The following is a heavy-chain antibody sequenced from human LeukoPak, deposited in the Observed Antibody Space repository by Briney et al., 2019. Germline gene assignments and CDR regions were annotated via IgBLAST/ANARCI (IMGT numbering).Heavy chain of an antibody. J-gene: IGHJ6*02. CDR1: GFTFSSYT. D-gene: IGHD2-15*01. V-gene: IGHV3-30*04. CDR2: VSYDGRNE. Sequence: QPGRSLRLSCAASGFTFSSYTMHWGRQAPGKGLEWVAVVSYDGRNEYYADSVKGRLTISRDNSKNTLYLQMNSLRAEDTAVYYCAKDRRIMSSVYGMDVWGQGTTVTVSS. CDR3: AKDRRIMSSVYGMDV.